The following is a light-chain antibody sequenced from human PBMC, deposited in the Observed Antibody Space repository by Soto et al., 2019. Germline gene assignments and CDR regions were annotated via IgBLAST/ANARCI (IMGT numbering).Light chain of an antibody. CDR1: QSVRSDY. Sequence: EIVLTQTPGTLSLSPGERATLSCRASQSVRSDYVAWYQQKPGQAPRLLIYIASNRAPGIPDRFSGSGSGTHFTLTISRLEPEDFAVYYCQQYGASPWMFGQGSKVEIK. CDR3: QQYGASPWM. CDR2: IAS. J-gene: IGKJ1*01. V-gene: IGKV3-20*01.